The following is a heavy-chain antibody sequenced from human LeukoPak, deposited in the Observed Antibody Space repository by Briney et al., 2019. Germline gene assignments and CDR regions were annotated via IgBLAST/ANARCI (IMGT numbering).Heavy chain of an antibody. V-gene: IGHV1-2*02. CDR1: GYTFTGYY. D-gene: IGHD6-13*01. Sequence: GASVKVSCKASGYTFTGYYMHWVRQAPGQGLEWMGWINPNSGGTNYAQKFQGRVTMTRDTSISTAYMELSRLRSDDTALYYCARAPRYRAAAGSMDWFDPWGQGTLVTVSS. CDR2: INPNSGGT. J-gene: IGHJ5*02. CDR3: ARAPRYRAAAGSMDWFDP.